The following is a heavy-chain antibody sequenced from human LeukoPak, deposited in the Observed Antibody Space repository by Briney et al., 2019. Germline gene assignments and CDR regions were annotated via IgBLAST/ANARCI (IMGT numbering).Heavy chain of an antibody. D-gene: IGHD3-10*01. CDR2: IYSGGST. CDR1: GFTVSSNY. Sequence: GGSLRLSCAASGFTVSSNYMSWVRQAPGKGLEWVSVIYSGGSTYYADSVKGRFTISRDNSKNTLYLQMNSLRAEDTAVYYCAKGSAYYYGSGSEQDAFDIWGQGTMVTVSS. J-gene: IGHJ3*02. CDR3: AKGSAYYYGSGSEQDAFDI. V-gene: IGHV3-53*01.